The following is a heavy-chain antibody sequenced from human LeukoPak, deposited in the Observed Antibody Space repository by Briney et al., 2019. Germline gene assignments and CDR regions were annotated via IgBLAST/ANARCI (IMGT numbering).Heavy chain of an antibody. CDR1: GFTFSSYW. Sequence: PGGSLRLSCAASGFTFSSYWMHWVRQAPGKGLVWVSRINSDGSSTSYADSVKGRFTISRDNAKNTLYLQMNSLRAEDAGIYYCVRDAPGVVTNDYWGQGTLVTVSS. V-gene: IGHV3-74*01. CDR2: INSDGSST. CDR3: VRDAPGVVTNDY. D-gene: IGHD3-22*01. J-gene: IGHJ4*02.